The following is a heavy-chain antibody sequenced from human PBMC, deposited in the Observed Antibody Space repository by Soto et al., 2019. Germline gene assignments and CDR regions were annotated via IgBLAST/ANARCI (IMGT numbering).Heavy chain of an antibody. CDR3: ARSRNVAEFNDYGGNYHGFDI. CDR2: IIPRFGTP. D-gene: IGHD4-17*01. V-gene: IGHV1-69*01. Sequence: QVQLEQSGAEVKKAGSSVKVSCKAFGGSVNSHAISWVRQAPGQGLEWMGGIIPRFGTPTYAQRFQAGVTISADESTSIVYLDLSSVRSEDTAMYYCARSRNVAEFNDYGGNYHGFDIWGQGTMVTVSS. J-gene: IGHJ3*02. CDR1: GGSVNSHA.